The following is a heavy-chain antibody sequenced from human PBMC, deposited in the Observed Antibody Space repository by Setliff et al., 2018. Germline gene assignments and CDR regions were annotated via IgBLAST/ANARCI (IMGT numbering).Heavy chain of an antibody. J-gene: IGHJ4*02. CDR3: ARGDSSGYYYVQEVFIDY. D-gene: IGHD3-22*01. CDR1: GFTFSSYA. V-gene: IGHV3-30*11. Sequence: LRLSCVASGFTFSSYAMHWVRQAPGKGLEWVAVISYDGSNKYYADSVKGRFTISRDNSKNTLYLQMNSLRAEDTAVYYCARGDSSGYYYVQEVFIDYWGQGTLVTVSS. CDR2: ISYDGSNK.